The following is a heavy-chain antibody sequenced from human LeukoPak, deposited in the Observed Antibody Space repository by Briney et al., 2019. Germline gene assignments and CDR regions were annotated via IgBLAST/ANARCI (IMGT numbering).Heavy chain of an antibody. J-gene: IGHJ4*02. CDR1: GYTFTGYY. CDR3: AREESGYSSSWGDY. CDR2: INPNSGGT. V-gene: IGHV1-2*02. Sequence: GASVKVSCKASGYTFTGYYMHWVRQAPGQGLEWMGWINPNSGGTNYAQKFRGRVTMTRDTSISTAYMELSRLRSDDTAVYYCAREESGYSSSWGDYWGQGTLVTVSS. D-gene: IGHD6-13*01.